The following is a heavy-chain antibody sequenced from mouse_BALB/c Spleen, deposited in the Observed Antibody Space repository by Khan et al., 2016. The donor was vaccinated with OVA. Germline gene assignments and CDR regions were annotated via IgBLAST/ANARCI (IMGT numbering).Heavy chain of an antibody. CDR2: LSYSGGT. CDR1: GYSITSGYA. J-gene: IGHJ2*01. Sequence: EVQLQESGPGLVKPSQSLSLPCTVTGYSITSGYAWNWIRQFPGNKLEWMGYLSYSGGTSYNPSLKSRISITRDTSKNQFFLQLNSVTTEYTATYFCARGNYDGYYFDYWGQGTPLTVSS. CDR3: ARGNYDGYYFDY. V-gene: IGHV3-2*02. D-gene: IGHD2-4*01.